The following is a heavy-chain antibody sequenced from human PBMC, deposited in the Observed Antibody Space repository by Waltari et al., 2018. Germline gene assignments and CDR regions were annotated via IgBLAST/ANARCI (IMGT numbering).Heavy chain of an antibody. D-gene: IGHD3-10*01. V-gene: IGHV3-23*03. CDR3: AKGGWFRESPVDY. CDR2: IYSGGSST. CDR1: GFTFSSYA. J-gene: IGHJ4*02. Sequence: EVQLLESGGGLVQPGGSLRLSCAASGFTFSSYAMSWVRQAPGKGLEVVSVIYSGGSSTYYADSVKGRFTISRDNSKNTLYLQMNSLRAEDTAVYYCAKGGWFRESPVDYWGQGTLVTVSS.